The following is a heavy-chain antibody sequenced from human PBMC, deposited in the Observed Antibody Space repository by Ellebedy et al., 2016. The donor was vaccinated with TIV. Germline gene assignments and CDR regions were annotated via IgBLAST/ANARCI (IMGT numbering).Heavy chain of an antibody. D-gene: IGHD3-3*01. Sequence: AASVKVSCKASGFTSTKSAVQWVRQPRGQRLEWIGWIVVGSGNTHYAQKFQERVTITRDMSTSTAYMELSSLRSEDTAVYYCAIDGYDDFWSGGPNNAFDIWGQGTMVTVSS. J-gene: IGHJ3*02. CDR2: IVVGSGNT. V-gene: IGHV1-58*01. CDR1: GFTSTKSA. CDR3: AIDGYDDFWSGGPNNAFDI.